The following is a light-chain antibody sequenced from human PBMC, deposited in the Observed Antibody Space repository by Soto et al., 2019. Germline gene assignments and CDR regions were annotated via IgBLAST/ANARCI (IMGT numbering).Light chain of an antibody. CDR1: QSVSSSY. J-gene: IGKJ2*01. Sequence: EIVLTQSPGTLSLSPGERATLSCRASQSVSSSYLGWYQQKPGQAPRLLIYGASSRATVIPDRFSGSGSGTDFTLTIARLEPEDFAVYYCQQRSNWPPYTFGQGTKLEIK. V-gene: IGKV3D-20*02. CDR2: GAS. CDR3: QQRSNWPPYT.